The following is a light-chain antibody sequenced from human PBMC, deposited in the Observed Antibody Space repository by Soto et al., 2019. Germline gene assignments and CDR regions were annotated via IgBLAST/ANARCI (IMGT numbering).Light chain of an antibody. J-gene: IGKJ2*01. CDR1: QSVSSSY. CDR2: DSS. Sequence: EIVLTQSPATLSLSPGERATLSCRASQSVSSSYLAWYQQKPGQAPRLLIYDSSTRATGIPDRFRGSGSGTDFTLTINRLDPEDFAVYYCQQYGSSVYTFGQGTKLEIK. CDR3: QQYGSSVYT. V-gene: IGKV3-20*01.